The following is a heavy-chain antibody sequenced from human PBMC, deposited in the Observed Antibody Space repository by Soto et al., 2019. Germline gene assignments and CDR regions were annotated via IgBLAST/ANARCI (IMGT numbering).Heavy chain of an antibody. D-gene: IGHD1-26*01. CDR1: GGTFSSYA. Sequence: ASVKVSCKASGGTFSSYAISWVRQAPGQGLEWMGGIIPIFGTANYAQKFQGRVTITADESTSTAYMELSSLRSEDTAVYYCARDMSSIVGASPYRVSFDYWGQGTLVTVSS. CDR2: IIPIFGTA. V-gene: IGHV1-69*13. CDR3: ARDMSSIVGASPYRVSFDY. J-gene: IGHJ4*02.